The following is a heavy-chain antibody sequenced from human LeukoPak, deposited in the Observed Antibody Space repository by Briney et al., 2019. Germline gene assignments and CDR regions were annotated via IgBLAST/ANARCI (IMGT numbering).Heavy chain of an antibody. CDR1: GFTFSNES. V-gene: IGHV3-15*01. D-gene: IGHD1-1*01. J-gene: IGHJ4*02. Sequence: GGSLRLSCAASGFTFSNESMSWVRQAPGKGLEWVARIRSKTEGETKEYAASVKGRFTISRDDSRSRLYLQMNSLKTEDTAVYYCATGVVTGTSRWGQGTLVTVSS. CDR2: IRSKTEGETK. CDR3: ATGVVTGTSR.